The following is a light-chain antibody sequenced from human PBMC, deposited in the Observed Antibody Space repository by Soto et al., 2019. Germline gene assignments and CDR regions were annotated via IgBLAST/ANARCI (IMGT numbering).Light chain of an antibody. CDR1: QGISNY. Sequence: DIQMTQSPSSLSASVGDRVTITCRASQGISNYVAWYQQKPGKVPKLLIYAASTLQSGVPSRFSGSGSGTDFTLTISSLQPEDVATYYCQNYNSAPSFTFGPGTKVDIK. CDR3: QNYNSAPSFT. J-gene: IGKJ3*01. V-gene: IGKV1-27*01. CDR2: AAS.